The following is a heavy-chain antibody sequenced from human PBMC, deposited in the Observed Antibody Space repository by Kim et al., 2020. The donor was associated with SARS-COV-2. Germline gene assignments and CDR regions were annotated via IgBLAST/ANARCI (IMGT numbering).Heavy chain of an antibody. CDR3: ARAKGSYSSSWYTGGYYFDY. V-gene: IGHV3-11*01. D-gene: IGHD6-13*01. J-gene: IGHJ4*02. Sequence: RFTISRDNAKNSRYLQMNSLGAEDTAVYYCARAKGSYSSSWYTGGYYFDYWGQGTLVTVSS.